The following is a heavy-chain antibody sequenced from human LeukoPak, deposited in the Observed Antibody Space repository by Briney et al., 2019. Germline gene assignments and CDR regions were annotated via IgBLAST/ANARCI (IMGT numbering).Heavy chain of an antibody. CDR2: IRYDGSNK. CDR1: GFTFSSYG. Sequence: GGSLRLSCVASGFTFSSYGMHWVRQAPGKGLEWVAFIRYDGSNKYYADSVKGRFTISRDNSKNTLYLQMNSLRAEDTAVYYCARDRYGDYGDFDYWGQGTLVTVSS. CDR3: ARDRYGDYGDFDY. D-gene: IGHD4-17*01. V-gene: IGHV3-30*02. J-gene: IGHJ4*02.